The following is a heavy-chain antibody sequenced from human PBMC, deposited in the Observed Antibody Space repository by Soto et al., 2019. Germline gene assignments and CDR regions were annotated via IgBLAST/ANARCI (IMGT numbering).Heavy chain of an antibody. Sequence: PSETLSLTCTVSGGSISSGGYYWSWIRQHPGKGLEWIGYIYYSGSTYYNPSLKSRVTISVDTSKNQFSLKLSSVTAADTAVYYCARENYGSSSSLIYYYYGMDVWGQGTTVTGSS. D-gene: IGHD6-6*01. CDR3: ARENYGSSSSLIYYYYGMDV. J-gene: IGHJ6*02. V-gene: IGHV4-31*03. CDR2: IYYSGST. CDR1: GGSISSGGYY.